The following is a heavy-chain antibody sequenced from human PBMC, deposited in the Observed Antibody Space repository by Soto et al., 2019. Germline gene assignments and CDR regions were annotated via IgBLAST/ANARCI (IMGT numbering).Heavy chain of an antibody. J-gene: IGHJ4*02. Sequence: QLQLQESVPGLVKPSETLSLTCTVSGGYISSSSYYWGWIRQPPGKGLEWIGSIYYSGSTHYNPSLKSRVTISVDTSKNQFSLKLSSVTAADTAVYYCATPWFGDGDYWGQGTLVTVSS. V-gene: IGHV4-39*01. CDR2: IYYSGST. CDR1: GGYISSSSYY. CDR3: ATPWFGDGDY. D-gene: IGHD3-10*01.